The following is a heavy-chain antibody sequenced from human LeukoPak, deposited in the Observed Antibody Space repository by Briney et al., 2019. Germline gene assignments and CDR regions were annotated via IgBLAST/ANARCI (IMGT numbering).Heavy chain of an antibody. CDR2: INPNNGGT. V-gene: IGHV1-2*02. D-gene: IGHD3-22*01. CDR1: GFTFTVYN. CDR3: ASLAHFDGSTYYPDF. J-gene: IGHJ4*02. Sequence: GASVKVSCKASGFTFTVYNIHWVRQAPGQGLEWMGWINPNNGGTNYAQKFQGRVTMTRDTSITTAYMDLSRLTSDDTALYYCASLAHFDGSTYYPDFWGQGTLVTVSS.